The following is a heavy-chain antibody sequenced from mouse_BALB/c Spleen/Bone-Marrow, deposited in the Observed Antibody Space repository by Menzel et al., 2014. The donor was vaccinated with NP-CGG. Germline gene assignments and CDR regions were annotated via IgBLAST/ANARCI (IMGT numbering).Heavy chain of an antibody. Sequence: EVKLMESGGDLVKPGGSLKLSCAASGFTFSSYGMSWVRQTPDKRLEGVATISTGGSQTYYTDSVKGRFTISRDNAKNTLYLQMSSLKSEDSAIYYCARRGYDNSYWYFGVWGAGTTVTVSS. CDR1: GFTFSSYG. V-gene: IGHV5-6*02. CDR2: ISTGGSQT. D-gene: IGHD2-3*01. CDR3: ARRGYDNSYWYFGV. J-gene: IGHJ1*01.